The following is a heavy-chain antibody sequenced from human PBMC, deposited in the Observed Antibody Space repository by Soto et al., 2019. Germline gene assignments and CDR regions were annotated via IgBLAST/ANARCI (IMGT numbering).Heavy chain of an antibody. Sequence: ASVKVSCKASGYTFTDYYIHWVRQAPGQGLEWVGWINPDSGGTNLAQKFQGWVTMTRDTSISAAYMELSSLRSEDTAVYYCARGVSEPPENWLDPWGQGTLVTVSS. J-gene: IGHJ5*02. V-gene: IGHV1-2*04. CDR2: INPDSGGT. D-gene: IGHD2-8*01. CDR1: GYTFTDYY. CDR3: ARGVSEPPENWLDP.